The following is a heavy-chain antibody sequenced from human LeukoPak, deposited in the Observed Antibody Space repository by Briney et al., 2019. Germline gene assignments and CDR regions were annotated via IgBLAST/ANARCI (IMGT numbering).Heavy chain of an antibody. V-gene: IGHV3-30-3*01. CDR1: GFTFSSYA. CDR2: ISYDGSNK. D-gene: IGHD6-13*01. Sequence: PGGSLRLSCAASGFTFSSYAMHWVRQAPGKGLEWVAVISYDGSNKYYADSVKGRFTISRDNSKNTLYLQMNSLRAEDTAVYYRARAQQLVTYFDYWGQGTLVTVSS. J-gene: IGHJ4*02. CDR3: ARAQQLVTYFDY.